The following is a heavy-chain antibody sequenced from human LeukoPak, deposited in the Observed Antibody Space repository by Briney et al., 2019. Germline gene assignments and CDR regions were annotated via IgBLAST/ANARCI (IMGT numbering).Heavy chain of an antibody. CDR1: GYTFTSYY. V-gene: IGHV1-46*01. Sequence: ASVKVPCKASGYTFTSYYMHWVRQAPGQGLEWMGIINPSGGSTSYAQKFQGRVTMTRDMSTSTVYMELSSLRSEDTAVYYCAREGIAVAGTSFWFDPWGQGTLVTVSS. D-gene: IGHD6-19*01. J-gene: IGHJ5*02. CDR3: AREGIAVAGTSFWFDP. CDR2: INPSGGST.